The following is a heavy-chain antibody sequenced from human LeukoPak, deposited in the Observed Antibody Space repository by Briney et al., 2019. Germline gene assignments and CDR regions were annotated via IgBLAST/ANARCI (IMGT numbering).Heavy chain of an antibody. CDR3: ARHRYCSGGSCGEGVYYFDY. CDR2: IYPGDSDT. Sequence: GESLKISCKGSGYSFTSYWIGWVSQMPGKGLEWMGIIYPGDSDTRYSPSFQGQVTISADKSISTAYLQWSSLKASDTAMYYCARHRYCSGGSCGEGVYYFDYWGQGTLVTVSS. J-gene: IGHJ4*02. CDR1: GYSFTSYW. V-gene: IGHV5-51*01. D-gene: IGHD2-15*01.